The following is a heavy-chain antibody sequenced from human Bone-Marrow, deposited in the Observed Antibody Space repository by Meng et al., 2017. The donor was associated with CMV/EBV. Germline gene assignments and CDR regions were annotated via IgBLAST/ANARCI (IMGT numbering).Heavy chain of an antibody. J-gene: IGHJ3*02. CDR3: AMMGGHAFDI. Sequence: SETLSLTCSVSGGAISSGGYYWSWIRQHPGKGLEWIGYIYNSGSTYYNPSLKSRVTISVDTSKNQFSLKLTSVTAADTAVYYCAMMGGHAFDIWGQGTMVTVSS. CDR2: IYNSGST. D-gene: IGHD1-26*01. V-gene: IGHV4-31*03. CDR1: GGAISSGGYY.